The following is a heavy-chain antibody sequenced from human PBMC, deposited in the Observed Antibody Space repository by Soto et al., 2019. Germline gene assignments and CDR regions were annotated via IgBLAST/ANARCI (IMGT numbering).Heavy chain of an antibody. J-gene: IGHJ5*02. CDR2: INAGNDNT. CDR1: GYTFTSYV. D-gene: IGHD1-26*01. V-gene: IGHV1-3*01. CDR3: ARAGSGSLNWFDA. Sequence: ASVKVSCKASGYTFTSYVIHWVRQAPGQRLEWMGWINAGNDNTKFSQTLQDRLTITRDTSASTAYMELSSLRPEDTAVYYCARAGSGSLNWFDAWGQGTLVTVSS.